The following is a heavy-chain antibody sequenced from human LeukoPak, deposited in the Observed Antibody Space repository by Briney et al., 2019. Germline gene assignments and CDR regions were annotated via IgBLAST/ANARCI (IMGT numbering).Heavy chain of an antibody. J-gene: IGHJ4*02. V-gene: IGHV4-61*01. CDR3: ARGIGYNSY. Sequence: SETLSLTCTVSGGSVSSGSYYWSWIRQPPGKGLEWIGYIYYSGSTNYNPSLKSRVSISVDTSKNQFSLKLSSVTAAGAAVYYCARGIGYNSYWGQGTLVTVSS. D-gene: IGHD5-24*01. CDR2: IYYSGST. CDR1: GGSVSSGSYY.